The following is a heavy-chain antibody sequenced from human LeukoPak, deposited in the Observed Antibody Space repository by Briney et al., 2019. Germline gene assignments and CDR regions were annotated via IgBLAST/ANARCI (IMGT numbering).Heavy chain of an antibody. D-gene: IGHD3-16*01. J-gene: IGHJ3*02. CDR2: INHSGST. CDR1: GGSFSDHY. Sequence: PSETLSLTCAVYGGSFSDHYWNWIRQPPGKGLEWIGEINHSGSTNYNPSLKSRVTISVDTSKNQFSLKLSSVTAADTAVYYCARCFGAFDIWGQGTMVTVSS. CDR3: ARCFGAFDI. V-gene: IGHV4-34*01.